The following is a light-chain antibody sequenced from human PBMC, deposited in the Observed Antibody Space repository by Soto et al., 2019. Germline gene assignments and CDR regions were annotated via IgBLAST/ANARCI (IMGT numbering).Light chain of an antibody. J-gene: IGLJ1*01. Sequence: QAVVTQPPSVSAAPGQTVTISCSGSSSNIGNNYVSWYQQLPGTAPKLLIYDNNKRPSGIPDRFSDSKSGTSATLGITGLQAGDEADYYCGTWDSSLSAYVFGTGTKLTVL. CDR2: DNN. CDR3: GTWDSSLSAYV. V-gene: IGLV1-51*01. CDR1: SSNIGNNY.